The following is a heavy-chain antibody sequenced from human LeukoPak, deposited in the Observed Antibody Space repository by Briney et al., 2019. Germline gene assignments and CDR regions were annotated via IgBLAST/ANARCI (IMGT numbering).Heavy chain of an antibody. D-gene: IGHD6-19*01. J-gene: IGHJ6*04. CDR3: ARSVAGADETPKMDV. CDR2: ISSSSTYI. CDR1: GFTFSNYI. V-gene: IGHV3-21*04. Sequence: GGSLRLSCAASGFTFSNYIINWVRQAPGKGLEWVSSISSSSTYIYYADSVKGRFTISRDNAKNSLYLQMNSLRAEDTAVYYCARSVAGADETPKMDVWGKGTTVTVSS.